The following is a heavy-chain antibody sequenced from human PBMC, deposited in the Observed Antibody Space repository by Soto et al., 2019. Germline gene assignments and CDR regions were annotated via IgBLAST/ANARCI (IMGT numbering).Heavy chain of an antibody. CDR3: ARVWGSAFDF. D-gene: IGHD7-27*01. CDR1: GGSISSYY. J-gene: IGHJ3*01. CDR2: IYYSGST. V-gene: IGHV4-59*01. Sequence: QVQLQESGPGLVKPSETLSLTCTVYGGSISSYYWSWIRQPPGKGLEWIGYIYYSGSTKYNPHLKSRVTISVDTSKNRFALRLSSVTAADTAVYYCARVWGSAFDFWGQGTMVTVSS.